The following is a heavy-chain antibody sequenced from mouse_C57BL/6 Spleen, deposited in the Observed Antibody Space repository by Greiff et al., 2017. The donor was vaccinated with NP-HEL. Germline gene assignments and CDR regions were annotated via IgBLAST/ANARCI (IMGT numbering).Heavy chain of an antibody. CDR3: ASSMIKTWFAY. CDR2: ICGGGGNT. Sequence: EVHLVESGGGLVKPGGSLKLSCAASGFTFSSYTMSWVRQTPEKRLEWVATICGGGGNTYYPDSVKGRFTISRDNAKNTLYLQMSSLRSEDTALYYCASSMIKTWFAYWGQGTLVTVSA. D-gene: IGHD2-4*01. J-gene: IGHJ3*01. CDR1: GFTFSSYT. V-gene: IGHV5-9*01.